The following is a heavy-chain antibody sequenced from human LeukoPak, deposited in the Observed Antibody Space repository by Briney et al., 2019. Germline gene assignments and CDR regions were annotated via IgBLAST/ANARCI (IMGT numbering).Heavy chain of an antibody. D-gene: IGHD3-3*01. CDR3: AREPLYYDFWSGYYKAYYFDY. CDR1: GYSISSGYY. Sequence: SETLSLTCTVSGYSISSGYYWGWIRQPPGKGLEWIGSIYHSGSTYYNPSLKSRVTISVDTSKNQFSLKLSSVTAADTAVYYCAREPLYYDFWSGYYKAYYFDYWGQGTLVTVSS. V-gene: IGHV4-38-2*02. CDR2: IYHSGST. J-gene: IGHJ4*02.